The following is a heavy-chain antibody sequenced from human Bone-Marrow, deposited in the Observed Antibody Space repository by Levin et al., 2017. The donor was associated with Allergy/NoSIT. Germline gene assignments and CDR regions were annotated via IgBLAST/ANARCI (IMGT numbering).Heavy chain of an antibody. D-gene: IGHD3-10*01. Sequence: GGSLRLSCAASGFTFSHYPMHWVRQAPGKGLEWVTVISYDGKKIHYADSVKGRFTVSRDNSKDTLYLQLSSLRVEDTAIYYCAINYDWGTYYFFNYWGQGALVTVSS. CDR1: GFTFSHYP. V-gene: IGHV3-30*04. J-gene: IGHJ4*02. CDR3: AINYDWGTYYFFNY. CDR2: ISYDGKKI.